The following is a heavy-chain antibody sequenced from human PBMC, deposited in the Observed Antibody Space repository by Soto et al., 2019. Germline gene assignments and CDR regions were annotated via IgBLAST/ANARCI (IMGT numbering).Heavy chain of an antibody. J-gene: IGHJ3*02. CDR1: GVTFSSYA. D-gene: IGHD3-16*02. V-gene: IGHV1-69*13. Sequence: SVKVSCKASGVTFSSYAISWVRQAPVQGLEWMGWTIPIFGTANYAQKFQGRVTITADESTSTAYMEPSSLRSEDTAVYYCAREGLGITFGGVIVNAGAFDIWGQGTMVTVSS. CDR2: TIPIFGTA. CDR3: AREGLGITFGGVIVNAGAFDI.